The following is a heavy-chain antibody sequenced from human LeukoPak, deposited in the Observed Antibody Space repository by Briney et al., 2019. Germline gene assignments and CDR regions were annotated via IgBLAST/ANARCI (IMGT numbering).Heavy chain of an antibody. CDR2: IDPDDSDT. CDR1: GDRFTSYW. Sequence: GESLKISCKTSGDRFTSYWIGWVRQMPGKGLEWMGIIDPDDSDTRYSPSFQGQVTISVDKSITTAYLQWSSLKASDTAMYYCARSHVPRIVGVLDWGQGTLVTVSS. CDR3: ARSHVPRIVGVLD. J-gene: IGHJ4*02. D-gene: IGHD1-26*01. V-gene: IGHV5-51*01.